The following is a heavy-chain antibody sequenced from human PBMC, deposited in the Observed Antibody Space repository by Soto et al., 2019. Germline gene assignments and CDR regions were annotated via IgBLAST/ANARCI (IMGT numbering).Heavy chain of an antibody. Sequence: SETLSLTCTVSGGSINTFYWSWVRHPAGKGLEWIGRIFSSGSTSFNPSLESRVAMSVDTSKNHFSLSLSSVTAADMAVYYCAREGSYSAYNFAHGIQLWSFDFWGQGALVTVSS. D-gene: IGHD5-12*01. CDR2: IFSSGST. J-gene: IGHJ4*02. V-gene: IGHV4-4*07. CDR1: GGSINTFY. CDR3: AREGSYSAYNFAHGIQLWSFDF.